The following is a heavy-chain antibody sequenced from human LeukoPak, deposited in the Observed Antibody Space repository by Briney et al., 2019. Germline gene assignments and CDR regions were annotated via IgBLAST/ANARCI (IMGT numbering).Heavy chain of an antibody. CDR2: IYHSGST. V-gene: IGHV4-38-2*01. D-gene: IGHD7-27*01. CDR1: GYSISSGHY. CDR3: ARQETGDLSYYYYYMDV. J-gene: IGHJ6*03. Sequence: SETLSLTCAVSGYSISSGHYWGWIRQPPGKGLEWIGSIYHSGSTYYNPSLKSRVTISVDTSKNQFSLKLSSVTAADMAVYYCARQETGDLSYYYYYMDVWGKGTTVTVSS.